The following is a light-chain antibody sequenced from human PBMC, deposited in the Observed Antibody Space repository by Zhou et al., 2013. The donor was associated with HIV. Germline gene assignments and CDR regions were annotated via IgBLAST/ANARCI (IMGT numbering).Light chain of an antibody. CDR3: LQHHTYPWT. J-gene: IGKJ1*01. CDR2: DAS. V-gene: IGKV3-11*01. CDR1: QSVSSS. Sequence: EIVLTQSPATLSLSPGDRATLSCRATQSVSSSLAWYQQKPDQAPRLLIYDASNRAAGIPARFSGSGSGTDFTLTISSLEPEDFATYYCLQHHTYPWTFGQGTKVEIK.